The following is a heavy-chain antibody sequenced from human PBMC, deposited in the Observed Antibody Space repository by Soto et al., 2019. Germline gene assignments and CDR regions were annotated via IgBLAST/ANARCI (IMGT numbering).Heavy chain of an antibody. D-gene: IGHD2-15*01. CDR2: ISWNSGSI. CDR1: GFTFDDYA. J-gene: IGHJ4*02. Sequence: GGSLRLSCAASGFTFDDYAMHWVRQAPGKGLEWVSGISWNSGSIGYADSVKGRFTISRDNAKNSLYLQMNSPRAEDTALYYCAKGGSGPFDYWGQGTLVTVSS. CDR3: AKGGSGPFDY. V-gene: IGHV3-9*01.